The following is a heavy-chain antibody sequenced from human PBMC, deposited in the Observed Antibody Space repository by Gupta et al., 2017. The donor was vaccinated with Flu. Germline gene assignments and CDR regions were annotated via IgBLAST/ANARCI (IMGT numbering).Heavy chain of an antibody. CDR2: MSHDGSNE. Sequence: QERVVESGGGVVQPGRSLRLSCVAFGFSFSNYGMHWVRQAPGKGLQWVAEMSHDGSNENYADSVKGRFTISRDNSKNTLFLQMNSLRTEDTAVYYCAKDWKWNYNIYGMNVWGQGTTVTVSS. V-gene: IGHV3-30*18. D-gene: IGHD3-9*01. CDR3: AKDWKWNYNIYGMNV. J-gene: IGHJ6*02. CDR1: GFSFSNYG.